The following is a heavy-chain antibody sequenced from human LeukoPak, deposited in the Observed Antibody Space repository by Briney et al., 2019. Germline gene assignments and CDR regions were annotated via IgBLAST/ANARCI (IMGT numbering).Heavy chain of an antibody. CDR1: GYRFAAYY. CDR2: ISPNNGAT. V-gene: IGHV1-2*02. D-gene: IGHD5-18*01. Sequence: ASVKVSCKASGYRFAAYYIHWVRQAPGQGPEWIGWISPNNGATVYALKFQGRVTMTWDTSISTAHMELRRLTSDDTAVFYCAREWILGYSYGYYWGQGTLVTVSS. J-gene: IGHJ4*02. CDR3: AREWILGYSYGYY.